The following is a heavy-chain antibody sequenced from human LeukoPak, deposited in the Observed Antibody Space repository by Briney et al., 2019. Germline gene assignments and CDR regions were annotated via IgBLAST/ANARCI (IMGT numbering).Heavy chain of an antibody. V-gene: IGHV4-4*02. Sequence: SETLSLTCAVSGGSISSRSWWSWVRQAPGKGLEWIGEISHSENTNYNPFLKSRVTTSIDKSNNQFSLNLTSVTAADTAVYYCARSDYIWGSYRVYDYWGQGTLVTVSS. CDR2: ISHSENT. CDR3: ARSDYIWGSYRVYDY. D-gene: IGHD3-16*02. J-gene: IGHJ4*02. CDR1: GGSISSRSW.